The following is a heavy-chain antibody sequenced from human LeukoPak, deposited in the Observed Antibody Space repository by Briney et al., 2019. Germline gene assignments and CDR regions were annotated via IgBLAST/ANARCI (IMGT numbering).Heavy chain of an antibody. CDR3: ARSGVRYSSSWYLVY. CDR2: IYYSGST. D-gene: IGHD6-13*01. V-gene: IGHV4-59*01. J-gene: IGHJ4*02. Sequence: SETLSLTCTVSGGSISSYYWSWIRQPPRKGLEWIGYIYYSGSTNYSPSLKSRVTISVDTSKNQFSLKLSSVTAADTAVYYCARSGVRYSSSWYLVYWGQGTLVTVSS. CDR1: GGSISSYY.